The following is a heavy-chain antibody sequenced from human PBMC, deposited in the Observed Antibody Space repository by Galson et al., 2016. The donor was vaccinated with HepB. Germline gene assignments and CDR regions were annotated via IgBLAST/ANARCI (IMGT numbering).Heavy chain of an antibody. D-gene: IGHD6-19*01. CDR2: INPTGSST. V-gene: IGHV1-46*01. CDR3: ARSPRWLEHFDY. CDR1: GYTFTNYY. J-gene: IGHJ4*02. Sequence: SVKVSCKASGYTFTNYYMHWVRQAPRQGLQWMGIINPTGSSTSYAQKFQGRVTLTRDTSTSTVYMELSSLRSEDTAVYYCARSPRWLEHFDYWGQGTLVTVSS.